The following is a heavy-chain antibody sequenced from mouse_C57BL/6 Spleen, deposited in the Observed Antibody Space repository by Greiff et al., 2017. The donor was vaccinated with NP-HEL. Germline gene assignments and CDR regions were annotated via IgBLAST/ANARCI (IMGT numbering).Heavy chain of an antibody. D-gene: IGHD2-3*01. CDR3: ARSVYDGYLDY. Sequence: QLQQPGAELVRPGSSVKLSCKASGYTFTSYWMHWVKQRPIQGLEWIGNIDPSDSETHYNQKFKDKATLTVDKSSSTAYMQLSSLTSEDSAVYYCARSVYDGYLDYWGQGTTLTVSS. CDR2: IDPSDSET. J-gene: IGHJ2*01. CDR1: GYTFTSYW. V-gene: IGHV1-52*01.